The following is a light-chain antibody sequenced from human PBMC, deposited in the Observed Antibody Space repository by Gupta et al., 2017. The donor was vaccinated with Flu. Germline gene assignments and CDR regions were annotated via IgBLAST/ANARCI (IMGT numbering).Light chain of an antibody. J-gene: IGKJ4*01. CDR2: DGS. CDR3: QQGSNWPLT. Sequence: ALTQSPATLSLSPGEIATLSCRASQSVNNYLAWYQQKPGQAPRLFIYDGSNRATGVPARFSGSGSGTDFTLTISRLEPEDVAVYSCQQGSNWPLTFGGGTKVEIK. V-gene: IGKV3-11*01. CDR1: QSVNNY.